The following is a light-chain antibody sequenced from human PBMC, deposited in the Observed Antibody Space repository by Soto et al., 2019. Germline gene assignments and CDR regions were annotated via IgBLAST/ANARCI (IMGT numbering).Light chain of an antibody. Sequence: EIVMTQSPATLSVSPGERATLSCRASQSVTSNLAWYQQKPGQAPRLLIYGASTRATGIPVRFSGGGSGTEFTLTISSLQSEDFAVYYCQQYYNWPETFGQGTKVDIK. CDR2: GAS. CDR3: QQYYNWPET. CDR1: QSVTSN. J-gene: IGKJ1*01. V-gene: IGKV3-15*01.